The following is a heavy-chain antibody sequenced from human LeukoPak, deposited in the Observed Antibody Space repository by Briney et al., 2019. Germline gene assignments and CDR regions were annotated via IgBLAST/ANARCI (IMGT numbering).Heavy chain of an antibody. J-gene: IGHJ4*02. Sequence: GGSLRLSCVTSGFNFSTFVMNWVRQAPGKGLEWISSISGSGSIPYYADSVKGRFTVSRDNSKNTFSLHMNSLRAEDTALYYCAKDGRFGDFDHWGQGTLDAVSS. CDR1: GFNFSTFV. CDR3: AKDGRFGDFDH. D-gene: IGHD2-15*01. V-gene: IGHV3-23*01. CDR2: ISGSGSIP.